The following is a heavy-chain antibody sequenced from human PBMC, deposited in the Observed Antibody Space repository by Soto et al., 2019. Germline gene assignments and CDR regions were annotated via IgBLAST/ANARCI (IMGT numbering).Heavy chain of an antibody. CDR3: ARDGLYYYDSSGYYLDY. Sequence: ASVKVSCKASGYTFTSYYMHWVRQAPGQGLEWMGIINPSGGSTSYAQKFQGRATMTRDTSTSTVYMELSSLRSEDTAVYYCARDGLYYYDSSGYYLDYWGQGTLVTVSS. V-gene: IGHV1-46*01. J-gene: IGHJ4*02. CDR2: INPSGGST. CDR1: GYTFTSYY. D-gene: IGHD3-22*01.